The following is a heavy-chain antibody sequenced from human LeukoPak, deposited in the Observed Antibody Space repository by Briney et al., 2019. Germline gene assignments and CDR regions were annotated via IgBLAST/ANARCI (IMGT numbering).Heavy chain of an antibody. V-gene: IGHV3-15*01. Sequence: GGSLRLSCAASGFTFSNAWMSWVRQAPGKGLEWVGRIKSKTDGGTTDYAAPVKGRFTISRDDSKNTLYLQMISLKTEDTAVYYCLKYSSTWYGFGYWGQGTLVTVSS. J-gene: IGHJ4*02. CDR1: GFTFSNAW. CDR2: IKSKTDGGTT. CDR3: LKYSSTWYGFGY. D-gene: IGHD6-13*01.